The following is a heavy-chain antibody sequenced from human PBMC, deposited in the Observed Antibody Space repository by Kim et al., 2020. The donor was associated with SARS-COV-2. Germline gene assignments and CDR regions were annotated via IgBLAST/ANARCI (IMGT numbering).Heavy chain of an antibody. J-gene: IGHJ6*02. Sequence: GSQKFCLDSRKGRLTISRDNAKKSLSLQMNSLRVEDTGVYYCARGNNGMDIWGQGTTVTVSS. V-gene: IGHV3-7*01. CDR3: ARGNNGMDI. CDR2: GSQK.